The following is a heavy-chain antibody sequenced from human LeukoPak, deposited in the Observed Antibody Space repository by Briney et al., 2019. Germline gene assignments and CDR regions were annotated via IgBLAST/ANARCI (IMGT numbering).Heavy chain of an antibody. D-gene: IGHD3-22*01. V-gene: IGHV4-38-2*02. Sequence: SETLSLTCTVSGYSISSTFYWGWVRQPPGMGLEWIGTISHSGNTNYNPSLKSRVTISLDTSKNQFSLKVTSVSAADTAVYYCAREPGQYYYDISGSHFDYWGQGTLVTVSS. CDR1: GYSISSTFY. J-gene: IGHJ4*02. CDR3: AREPGQYYYDISGSHFDY. CDR2: ISHSGNT.